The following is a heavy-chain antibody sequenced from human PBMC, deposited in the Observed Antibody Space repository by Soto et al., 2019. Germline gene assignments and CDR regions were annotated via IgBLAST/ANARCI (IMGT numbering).Heavy chain of an antibody. D-gene: IGHD5-12*01. V-gene: IGHV4-30-4*01. CDR2: IYYSGST. CDR3: ARDGRNGYKD. J-gene: IGHJ4*02. Sequence: QVQLQESGPGLVKPSETLSLTCTVSGGSISSGDNFWSWIRQPPGKSLEWIGYIYYSGSTYYNPSLKSRVTISMHTSKNQFSLMMSSVTAADTAVYYCARDGRNGYKDWGQGTLATVSS. CDR1: GGSISSGDNF.